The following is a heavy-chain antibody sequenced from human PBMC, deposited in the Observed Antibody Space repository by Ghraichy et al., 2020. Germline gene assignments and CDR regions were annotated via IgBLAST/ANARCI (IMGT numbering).Heavy chain of an antibody. J-gene: IGHJ4*02. V-gene: IGHV3-30*02. CDR1: GFTFSSYG. CDR3: AKVSIPVANYYDSSGYPNY. Sequence: GGSLRLSCAASGFTFSSYGMHWVRQAPGKGLEWVAFIRYDGSNKYYADSVKGRFTISRDNSKNTLYLQMNSLRAEDTAVYYCAKVSIPVANYYDSSGYPNYWGQGTLVTVSS. D-gene: IGHD3-22*01. CDR2: IRYDGSNK.